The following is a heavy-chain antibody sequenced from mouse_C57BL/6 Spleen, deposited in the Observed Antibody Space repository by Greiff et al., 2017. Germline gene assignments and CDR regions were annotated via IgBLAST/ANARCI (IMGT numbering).Heavy chain of an antibody. CDR1: GYSFTGYY. CDR2: INPSTGGT. CDR3: ARTAATTVVATRAMDY. J-gene: IGHJ4*01. V-gene: IGHV1-42*01. Sequence: VQLQQSGPELVKPGASVKISCKASGYSFTGYYMHWVKQSPEKSLEWIGEINPSTGGTTYNQKFKDKATLTVDKSSSTAYMQLKRLTSEDSAVSDCARTAATTVVATRAMDYWGQGTSVTVSS. D-gene: IGHD1-1*01.